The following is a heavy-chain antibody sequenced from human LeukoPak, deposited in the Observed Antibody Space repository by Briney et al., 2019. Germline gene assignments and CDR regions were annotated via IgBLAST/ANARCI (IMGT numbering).Heavy chain of an antibody. CDR1: GVSISSSSSY. Sequence: SSETLSLTCTVSGVSISSSSSYWGWIRQSPGKGLEWIGSIYHSGSTYYNPSLKSRVTISVDTSNNQFSLNLSSVTAADTAVYYCARSPRGFYDSSGHDYWGQGTLVTVSS. CDR2: IYHSGST. D-gene: IGHD3-22*01. CDR3: ARSPRGFYDSSGHDY. J-gene: IGHJ4*02. V-gene: IGHV4-39*01.